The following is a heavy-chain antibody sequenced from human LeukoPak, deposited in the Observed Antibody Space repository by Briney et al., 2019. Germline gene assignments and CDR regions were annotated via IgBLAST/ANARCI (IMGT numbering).Heavy chain of an antibody. CDR3: ARGVRGLRSAFDI. CDR1: GGSISDAAYY. J-gene: IGHJ3*02. V-gene: IGHV4-31*03. CDR2: VFYSGST. Sequence: PSQTLSLTCTVSGGSISDAAYYWSWIRQHPGEGLEWIGYVFYSGSTSYNPSLKSRVTISVDTSKNQFSLKLSSVTAADTAVYYCARGVRGLRSAFDIWGQGTMVTVSS. D-gene: IGHD3-10*01.